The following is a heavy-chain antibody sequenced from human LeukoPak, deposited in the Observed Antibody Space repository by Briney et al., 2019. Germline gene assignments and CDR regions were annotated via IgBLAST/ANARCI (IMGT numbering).Heavy chain of an antibody. CDR1: GGSISSYY. D-gene: IGHD2-2*02. CDR2: IYYSGST. J-gene: IGHJ6*03. V-gene: IGHV4-59*01. Sequence: SETLSLTCTVSGGSISSYYWSWIRQPPGKGLEWIGYIYYSGSTNYNPSLKSRVTISVDTSKNQFSLKLSSVTAADTAVYYCAREGIVVVPAAIEYYMDVWGEGTTVTVSS. CDR3: AREGIVVVPAAIEYYMDV.